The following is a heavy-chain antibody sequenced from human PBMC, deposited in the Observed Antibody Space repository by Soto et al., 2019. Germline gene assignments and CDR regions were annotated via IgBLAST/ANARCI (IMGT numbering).Heavy chain of an antibody. Sequence: ASLKVSCNVSGYTLTELSMHWVLQAPGKGLEWMGGFDPEDGETIYAQKFQGRVTMTEDTSTDTAYMELSSLRSEDTAVYYCATIMITYVRAFDIWGQGTMFTVSS. D-gene: IGHD3-16*01. CDR1: GYTLTELS. J-gene: IGHJ3*02. CDR3: ATIMITYVRAFDI. CDR2: FDPEDGET. V-gene: IGHV1-24*01.